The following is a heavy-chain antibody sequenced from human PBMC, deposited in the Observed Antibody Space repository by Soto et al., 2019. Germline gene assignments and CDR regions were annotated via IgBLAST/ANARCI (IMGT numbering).Heavy chain of an antibody. CDR2: ISYDGSNK. CDR1: GFTFSSYA. J-gene: IGHJ4*02. Sequence: GGSLRLSCAASGFTFSSYAMHWVRQAPGKGLEWVAVISYDGSNKYYADSVKGRFTISRDNSKNTLYLQMNSLRAEDTAVYYCARGGEDDILTGLDYWGQGTLVTVSS. D-gene: IGHD3-9*01. CDR3: ARGGEDDILTGLDY. V-gene: IGHV3-30-3*01.